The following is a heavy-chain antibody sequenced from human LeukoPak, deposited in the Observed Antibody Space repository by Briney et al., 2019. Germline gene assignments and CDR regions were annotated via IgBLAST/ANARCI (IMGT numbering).Heavy chain of an antibody. CDR2: ISSSGSTI. CDR1: GFTFSDYS. Sequence: PGGSLRLSCAASGFTFSDYSMSWIRQAPGKGLEWVSYISSSGSTIYYADSVKGRFTISRDNAKNSLYLQMNSLRAEDTAVYYCASTPFNENFDYWGQGTLVTVSS. CDR3: ASTPFNENFDY. V-gene: IGHV3-11*04. J-gene: IGHJ4*02. D-gene: IGHD1-1*01.